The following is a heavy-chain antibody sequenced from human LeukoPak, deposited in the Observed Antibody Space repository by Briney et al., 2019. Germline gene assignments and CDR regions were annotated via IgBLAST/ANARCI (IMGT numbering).Heavy chain of an antibody. CDR1: GFTFSSYS. D-gene: IGHD6-13*01. CDR3: AGDIAAAGFFDY. V-gene: IGHV3-21*01. Sequence: GGSLRLSCAAPGFTFSSYSMNWVRQAPGKGLEWVSSISSSSSYIYYADSVRGRFTISRDNAKNSLYLQMNSLRAEDTAVYYCAGDIAAAGFFDYWGQGTLVTVSS. CDR2: ISSSSSYI. J-gene: IGHJ4*02.